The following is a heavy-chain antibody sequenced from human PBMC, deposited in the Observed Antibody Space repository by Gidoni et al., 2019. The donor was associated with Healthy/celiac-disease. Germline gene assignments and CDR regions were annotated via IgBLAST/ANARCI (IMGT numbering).Heavy chain of an antibody. CDR3: ARVSGYSSSWYLVSPDGIDY. CDR2: INHSGST. Sequence: QVQLQQWGAGLLKPSETLSHTCAVYGGSFSGYYWSWIRQPPGKGLEWIGEINHSGSTNYNPSLKSRVTISVDTSKNQFSLKLSSVTAADTAVYYCARVSGYSSSWYLVSPDGIDYWGQGTLVTVSS. V-gene: IGHV4-34*01. D-gene: IGHD6-13*01. CDR1: GGSFSGYY. J-gene: IGHJ4*02.